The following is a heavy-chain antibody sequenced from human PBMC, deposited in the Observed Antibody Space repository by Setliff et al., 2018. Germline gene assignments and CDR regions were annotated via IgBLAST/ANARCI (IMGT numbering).Heavy chain of an antibody. CDR3: ATVWVVRGLRSYFDY. D-gene: IGHD3-10*01. V-gene: IGHV1-8*02. Sequence: ASVKVSCKASGYTFTSYDINWVRQATGQGFEWMGWINPNSGDTNYAQNFQGRVTMTRDTSTSTDYMELSSLRSEDMAVYYCATVWVVRGLRSYFDYWGQGTLVTVSS. CDR1: GYTFTSYD. CDR2: INPNSGDT. J-gene: IGHJ4*02.